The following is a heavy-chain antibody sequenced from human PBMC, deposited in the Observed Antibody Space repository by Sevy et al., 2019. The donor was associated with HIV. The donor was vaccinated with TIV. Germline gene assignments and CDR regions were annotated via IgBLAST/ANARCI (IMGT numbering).Heavy chain of an antibody. V-gene: IGHV3-66*01. CDR2: IDSDGSA. CDR3: TRDRYYDASDYYYYYYGMDV. Sequence: GGSLRLSCAASGFTVSDNYMAWVRLAPGKGLEWVSLIDSDGSAYYADSVKGRFTISRDNMKNTLYLQINALRAEDTGLYFCTRDRYYDASDYYYYYYGMDVWGQGTTVTVSS. D-gene: IGHD3-22*01. CDR1: GFTVSDNY. J-gene: IGHJ6*02.